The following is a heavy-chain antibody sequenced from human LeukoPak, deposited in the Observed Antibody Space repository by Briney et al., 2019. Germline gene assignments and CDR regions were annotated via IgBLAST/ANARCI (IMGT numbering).Heavy chain of an antibody. Sequence: SETLSLTCAVYGGSFSGYYWSWIRQPPGKGLEWIGSIYHSGSTYYNPSLKSRVTISVDSSKNQFSLKLSSVTAADTAVYYCARDPYDFWSGPLYYMDVWGKGTTVTVSS. V-gene: IGHV4-34*01. CDR1: GGSFSGYY. CDR3: ARDPYDFWSGPLYYMDV. D-gene: IGHD3-3*01. CDR2: IYHSGST. J-gene: IGHJ6*03.